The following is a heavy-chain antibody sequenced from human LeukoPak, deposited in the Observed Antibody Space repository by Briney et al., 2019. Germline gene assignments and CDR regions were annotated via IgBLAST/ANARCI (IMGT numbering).Heavy chain of an antibody. J-gene: IGHJ4*02. CDR3: ARSHSSRLFEY. D-gene: IGHD6-13*01. Sequence: GGSLRLSCAASGFSFSAYGVHWVRQAPGKGLEWVAVIWYDGSSKDYADSVKGRFTFSRDNSKNTLYLQMNSLTVEDTAVYYCARSHSSRLFEYWGQGTRVTVSS. CDR1: GFSFSAYG. V-gene: IGHV3-33*01. CDR2: IWYDGSSK.